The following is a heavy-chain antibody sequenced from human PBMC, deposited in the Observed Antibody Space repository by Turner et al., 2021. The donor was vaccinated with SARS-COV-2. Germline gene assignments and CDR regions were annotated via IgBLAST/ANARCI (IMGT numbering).Heavy chain of an antibody. V-gene: IGHV4-34*01. CDR2: ISHSGST. J-gene: IGHJ6*02. CDR3: ARVNYGGVTVRDYYSYYGMDV. CDR1: GGSFSCYY. Sequence: QVQLQLWGAGLFKPSETLSLTCAAYGGSFSCYYWSWIRQSPGKGLEWIGEISHSGSTTYNPSLKSRVTLSVDRSKIQFSLRLSSVTAADTAVYYCARVNYGGVTVRDYYSYYGMDVWGQGTTVIVS. D-gene: IGHD2-21*02.